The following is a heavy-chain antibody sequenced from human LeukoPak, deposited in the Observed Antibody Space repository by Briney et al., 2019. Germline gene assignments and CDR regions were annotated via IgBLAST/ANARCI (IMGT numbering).Heavy chain of an antibody. CDR1: GFTFSSYG. J-gene: IGHJ4*02. V-gene: IGHV3-33*06. CDR2: IWYDGSNK. CDR3: AKNYYDSSGNAGLFDY. D-gene: IGHD3-22*01. Sequence: GGSLRLSCAASGFTFSSYGMHWVRQAPGKGLEWVAVIWYDGSNKYYADSVKGRFTISRDNSKNTLYLQMNSLSAEDTAVYYCAKNYYDSSGNAGLFDYWGQGTLVTVSS.